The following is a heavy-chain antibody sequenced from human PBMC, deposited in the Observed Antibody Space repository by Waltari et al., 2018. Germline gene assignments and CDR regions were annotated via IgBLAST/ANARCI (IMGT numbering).Heavy chain of an antibody. J-gene: IGHJ3*02. CDR2: INHSGST. V-gene: IGHV4-34*01. CDR1: GGSFSGYY. CDR3: ATRSLGYYYDSSGHRAFDI. Sequence: QVQLQQWGAGLLKPSETLSLTCAVYGGSFSGYYWRWIRQPPGKGLEWIGEINHSGSTNYNPSLKSRVTISVDTSKNQFSLKLSSVTAADTAVYYCATRSLGYYYDSSGHRAFDIWGQGTMVTVSS. D-gene: IGHD3-22*01.